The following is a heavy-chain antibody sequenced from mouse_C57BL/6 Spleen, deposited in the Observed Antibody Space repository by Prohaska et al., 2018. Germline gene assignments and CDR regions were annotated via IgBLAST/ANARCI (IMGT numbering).Heavy chain of an antibody. CDR3: ARTLANPYAMDY. V-gene: IGHV1-36*01. D-gene: IGHD1-1*01. J-gene: IGHJ4*01. Sequence: HGKSLEWIGLVYPYNGGTSYNQKFKGKATLTVDTSSSTAYMELSSLTSEDSAVYYCARTLANPYAMDYWGQGTSVTVSS. CDR2: VYPYNGGT.